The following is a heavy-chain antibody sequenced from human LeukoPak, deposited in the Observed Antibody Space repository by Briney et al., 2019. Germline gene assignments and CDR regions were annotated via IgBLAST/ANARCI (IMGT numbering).Heavy chain of an antibody. CDR1: GYTFTNYA. J-gene: IGHJ4*02. Sequence: ASVKVSCKASGYTFTNYAIQWMRQAPGQRLEWMGWINVGNGNTKYSQTLQGRDTITRDTSASTAYMELSSLRSEDTAVYYCARDLEYSYGYSYWGQGTLVTVSS. V-gene: IGHV1-3*01. CDR2: INVGNGNT. CDR3: ARDLEYSYGYSY. D-gene: IGHD5-18*01.